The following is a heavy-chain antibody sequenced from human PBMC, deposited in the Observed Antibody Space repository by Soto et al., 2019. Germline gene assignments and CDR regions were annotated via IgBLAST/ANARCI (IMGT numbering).Heavy chain of an antibody. Sequence: AGGSLRLSCAACRFTFGTYAMNWVRQAPGKGLQWVAGVSGSGGSTYYADPVKGRFTISRDNSKDTLYLQLSSLRADGTAMYYCAKPPSYDILTGSQSWGQGALVTVS. CDR1: RFTFGTYA. CDR2: VSGSGGST. J-gene: IGHJ5*02. V-gene: IGHV3-23*01. D-gene: IGHD3-9*01. CDR3: AKPPSYDILTGSQS.